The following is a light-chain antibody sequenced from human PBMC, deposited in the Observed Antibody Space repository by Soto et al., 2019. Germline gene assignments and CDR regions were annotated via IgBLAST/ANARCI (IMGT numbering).Light chain of an antibody. Sequence: QSVLTQPASVSVSPGQSITLSCTGSSSDVGSSNYVSWYQQLPGKAPKLIIFDVNNRPLGVSDRFSGSKSDNTASLTISGLQAEDEADYYCSSYTTLNTVIFGGGTKLTVL. CDR2: DVN. CDR3: SSYTTLNTVI. J-gene: IGLJ2*01. CDR1: SSDVGSSNY. V-gene: IGLV2-14*03.